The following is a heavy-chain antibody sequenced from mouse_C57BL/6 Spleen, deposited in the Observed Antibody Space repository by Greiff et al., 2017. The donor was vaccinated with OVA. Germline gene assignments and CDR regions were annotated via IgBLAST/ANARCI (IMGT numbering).Heavy chain of an antibody. CDR2: IDPENGDT. CDR1: GFNIKDDY. V-gene: IGHV14-4*01. CDR3: TTPYYSWFAY. J-gene: IGHJ3*01. D-gene: IGHD2-10*01. Sequence: EVHLVESGAELVRPGASVKLSCTASGFNIKDDYMHWVKQRPEQGLEWIGWIDPENGDTEYASKFQGKATITADTSSNTAYLQLSSLTSEDTAVYYCTTPYYSWFAYWGQGTLVTVSA.